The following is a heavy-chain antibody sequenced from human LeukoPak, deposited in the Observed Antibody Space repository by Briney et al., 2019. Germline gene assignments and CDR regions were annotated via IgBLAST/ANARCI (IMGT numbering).Heavy chain of an antibody. J-gene: IGHJ6*03. CDR2: ISGSGGST. Sequence: GGSLRLSCAASGFTFSSHAMSWVRQAPGKGLEWVSAISGSGGSTYSADSVKGRFTISRDNSKNTLYLQMNSLRADDTAVYYCAKVGPSLVRGLIRGGARYYYNYMDVWGKGTTVTISS. V-gene: IGHV3-23*01. D-gene: IGHD3-10*01. CDR3: AKVGPSLVRGLIRGGARYYYNYMDV. CDR1: GFTFSSHA.